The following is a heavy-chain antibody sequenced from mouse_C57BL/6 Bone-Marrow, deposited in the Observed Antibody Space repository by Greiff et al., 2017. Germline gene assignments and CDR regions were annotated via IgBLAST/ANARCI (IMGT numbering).Heavy chain of an antibody. Sequence: DVMLVESGGGLVQPGGSLKLSCAASGFTFSDYYMYWVRQTPEKRLEWVAYISNGGGSTYYPDTVKGRFTISRDNAKNALYLQMSRLKSEDTAMXYCARHDWDWFAYWGQGTLVTVSA. J-gene: IGHJ3*01. D-gene: IGHD4-1*01. CDR1: GFTFSDYY. V-gene: IGHV5-12*01. CDR2: ISNGGGST. CDR3: ARHDWDWFAY.